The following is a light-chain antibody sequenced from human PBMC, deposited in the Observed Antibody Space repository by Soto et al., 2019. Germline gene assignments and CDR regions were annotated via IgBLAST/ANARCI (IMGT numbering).Light chain of an antibody. CDR3: QKYGSSPRK. J-gene: IGKJ1*01. CDR1: QNISNY. Sequence: EIVLTHSPATLSLSPGKIATLSCRAIQNISNYLIWYQQKPGQAPRLLIYDVSNRATGIPARFSGSGSGTGFTLTISRLEPEDFALYYCQKYGSSPRKFGQGTKVDIK. CDR2: DVS. V-gene: IGKV3-20*01.